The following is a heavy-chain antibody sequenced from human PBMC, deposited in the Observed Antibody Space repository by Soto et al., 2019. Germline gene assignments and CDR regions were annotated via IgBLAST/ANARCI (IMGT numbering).Heavy chain of an antibody. CDR2: IYYSGST. D-gene: IGHD1-26*01. Sequence: PSETLSLTCTVSGGSISSSSYYWGWIRQPPGKGLEWIGSIYYSGSTYYNPSLKSRVTISVDTSKNQFSLKLSSVTAADTAVYYCARSRIVGATHDGMDVWGQGTTVS. V-gene: IGHV4-39*01. J-gene: IGHJ6*02. CDR1: GGSISSSSYY. CDR3: ARSRIVGATHDGMDV.